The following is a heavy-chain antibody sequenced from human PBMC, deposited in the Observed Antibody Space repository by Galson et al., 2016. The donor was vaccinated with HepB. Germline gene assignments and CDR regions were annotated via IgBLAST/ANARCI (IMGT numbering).Heavy chain of an antibody. CDR1: GYTFATYP. CDR3: ARASCGGDCNEYYYYYFGLDV. CDR2: INTNTGNP. V-gene: IGHV7-4-1*02. J-gene: IGHJ6*02. D-gene: IGHD2-21*02. Sequence: SVKVSCKASGYTFATYPVNWLRQAPGQGLEWMGWINTNTGNPTFAHDLTGRFVFSLDTSVSTAYLQIISLKAEDTAVYFCARASCGGDCNEYYYYYFGLDVWGQGTTVAVSS.